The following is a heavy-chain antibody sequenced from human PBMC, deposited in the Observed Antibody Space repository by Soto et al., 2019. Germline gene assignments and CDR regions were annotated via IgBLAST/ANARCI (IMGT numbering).Heavy chain of an antibody. D-gene: IGHD6-6*01. CDR1: GGSFSGYY. Sequence: SETLSLTCAVYGGSFSGYYWSWIRQPPGKGLEWIGEINHSGSTNYNPSLKSRVTISVDTSKNLFSLKLSSVTAADTAVYYCARGGIAARPYYYYYMDVWGKGTTVTVSS. CDR3: ARGGIAARPYYYYYMDV. V-gene: IGHV4-34*01. J-gene: IGHJ6*03. CDR2: INHSGST.